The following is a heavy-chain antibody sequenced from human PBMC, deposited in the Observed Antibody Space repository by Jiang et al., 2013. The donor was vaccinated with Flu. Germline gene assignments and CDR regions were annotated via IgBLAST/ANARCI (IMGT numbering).Heavy chain of an antibody. CDR3: ARELRTFYYNDSRINDY. D-gene: IGHD3-22*01. CDR2: INRLGNT. V-gene: IGHV4-34*01. CDR1: AESFNNYY. Sequence: LLKPSETLSLTCAVYAESFNNYYWSWIRQPPGKGLEWIGEINRLGNTNYNPSLKSRVTISVDTSKKQLSLTLTSVTAADTAVYYCARELRTFYYNDSRINDYWGQGTLVTVST. J-gene: IGHJ4*02.